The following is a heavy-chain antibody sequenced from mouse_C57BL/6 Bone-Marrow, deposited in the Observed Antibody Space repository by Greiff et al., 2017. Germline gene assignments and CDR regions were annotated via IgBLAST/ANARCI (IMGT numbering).Heavy chain of an antibody. D-gene: IGHD1-1*01. J-gene: IGHJ2*01. CDR2: INPGSGGS. Sequence: QVQLQQSGAELVRPGTSVKVSCKASGYAFTNYLIEWVKQRPGQGLEWIGVINPGSGGSNYNEKFKGKATLTADKSSSTSYMQLSSLTSEDSAVYVCARGLTTGVATVDCWGQCITLTVSS. CDR1: GYAFTNYL. V-gene: IGHV1-54*01. CDR3: ARGLTTGVATVDC.